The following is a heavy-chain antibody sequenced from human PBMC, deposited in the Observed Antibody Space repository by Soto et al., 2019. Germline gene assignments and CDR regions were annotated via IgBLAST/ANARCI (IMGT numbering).Heavy chain of an antibody. D-gene: IGHD4-17*01. J-gene: IGHJ4*02. CDR1: GFTFSSYA. Sequence: EVQLLESGGGLVQPGGSLRLSCAASGFTFSSYAMTWVRQVPGKGLEWVSAMSGSGGSTYYADSVKGRFTISRDNSKNTLYLQMTSLRAEDTAVYYCAKGQNTATTGGDYWGQGTLVTVSS. V-gene: IGHV3-23*01. CDR3: AKGQNTATTGGDY. CDR2: MSGSGGST.